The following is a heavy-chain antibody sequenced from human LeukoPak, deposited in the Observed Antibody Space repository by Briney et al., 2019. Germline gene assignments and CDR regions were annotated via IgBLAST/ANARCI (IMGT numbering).Heavy chain of an antibody. D-gene: IGHD5-12*01. CDR3: ARGSGGYDSYFDT. J-gene: IGHJ4*02. V-gene: IGHV4-59*08. Sequence: PSETLSLTCIVAGGSISSYHWSWIRQPPGKGLEWIGYIYNSGSTYYKPSLKSRVTISLDTSKNHISLKLSSVTAADTAVYYCARGSGGYDSYFDTWGQGTLVTVSS. CDR1: GGSISSYH. CDR2: IYNSGST.